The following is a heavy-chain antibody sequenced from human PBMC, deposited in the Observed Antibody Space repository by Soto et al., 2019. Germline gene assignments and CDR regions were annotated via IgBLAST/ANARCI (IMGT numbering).Heavy chain of an antibody. CDR1: GYSVSSSDYY. CDR2: IFYSGLT. CDR3: APLTVSLSGPYGIHV. J-gene: IGHJ6*02. V-gene: IGHV4-39*01. Sequence: SETLSLTCSVSGYSVSSSDYYWAWIRQPPGKGLEWIGSIFYSGLTYYNPSLKSRVTLSVDTSKNQVSVSLNSVTAADTAVYYCAPLTVSLSGPYGIHVWGQGTTVTVSS. D-gene: IGHD3-3*01.